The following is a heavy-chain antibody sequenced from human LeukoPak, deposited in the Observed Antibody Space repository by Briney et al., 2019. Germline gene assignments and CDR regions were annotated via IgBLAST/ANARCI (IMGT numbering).Heavy chain of an antibody. Sequence: GASVKVSCKASGGTFSSYAISWVRQAPGQGLEWMGGIIPIFGTANYAQKFQGRVTITADKSTSTAYMELSSLRSEDTAVYYCARDFVETEDDAFDIWGQGTMVTVSS. CDR1: GGTFSSYA. CDR3: ARDFVETEDDAFDI. J-gene: IGHJ3*02. CDR2: IIPIFGTA. D-gene: IGHD5-24*01. V-gene: IGHV1-69*06.